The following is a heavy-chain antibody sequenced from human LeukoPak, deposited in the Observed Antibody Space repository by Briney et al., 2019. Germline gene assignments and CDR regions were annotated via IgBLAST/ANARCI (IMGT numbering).Heavy chain of an antibody. V-gene: IGHV3-43D*03. CDR3: AKDRQYGDYGGGDFFDS. Sequence: GGSLRLSCAASGFSFDDYAMHWVRQAPGKGLQWISSINWVGDTSSYADSVKGRFTVSRDNTEGSLYLQMDSLRSEDTALYYCAKDRQYGDYGGGDFFDSWGQGTLVTVSS. CDR2: INWVGDTS. D-gene: IGHD4-17*01. J-gene: IGHJ4*02. CDR1: GFSFDDYA.